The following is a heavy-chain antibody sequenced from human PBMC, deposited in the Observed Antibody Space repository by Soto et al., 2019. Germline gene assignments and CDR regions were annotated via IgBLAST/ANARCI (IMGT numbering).Heavy chain of an antibody. J-gene: IGHJ4*02. V-gene: IGHV3-23*01. D-gene: IGHD1-1*01. CDR3: AKDNPGTTPFDY. Sequence: EVQLLESGGGLVQPGGSLRLSCAASGFTISSNAMYWVRQAPGKGLEWVSGISDRGDTTHYADSVKGRFTISRDTSKNTLYLHLNSLRADDTAVYYCAKDNPGTTPFDYWGQGTLGTVSS. CDR1: GFTISSNA. CDR2: ISDRGDTT.